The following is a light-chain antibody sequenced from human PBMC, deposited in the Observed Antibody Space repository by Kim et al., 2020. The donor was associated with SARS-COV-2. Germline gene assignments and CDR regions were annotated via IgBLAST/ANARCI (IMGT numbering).Light chain of an antibody. CDR2: AAS. CDR3: QQSNSTPWT. CDR1: QSISSY. V-gene: IGKV1-39*01. J-gene: IGKJ1*01. Sequence: DIQMTQSPSSLSASVGDRVSITCRASQSISSYLNWYQQKPGKAPKLLIYAASSLQSGVPSRFSGSGSGTDFTLTISRLQPEDFATYYSQQSNSTPWTFGQGTKGDIK.